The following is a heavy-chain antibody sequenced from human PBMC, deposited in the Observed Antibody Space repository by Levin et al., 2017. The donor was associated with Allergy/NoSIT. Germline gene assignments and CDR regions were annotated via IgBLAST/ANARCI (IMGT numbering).Heavy chain of an antibody. Sequence: ASVKVSCKASGYTFTSYYMHWVRQAPGQGLEWMGKINPSGGSTSYAQKFQGRVTMTRDTSTSTVYMELSSLRSEDTAVYYCAREGRVTIFPMLINVFDYWGQGTLVTVSS. V-gene: IGHV1-46*01. CDR1: GYTFTSYY. CDR2: INPSGGST. D-gene: IGHD3-3*01. J-gene: IGHJ4*02. CDR3: AREGRVTIFPMLINVFDY.